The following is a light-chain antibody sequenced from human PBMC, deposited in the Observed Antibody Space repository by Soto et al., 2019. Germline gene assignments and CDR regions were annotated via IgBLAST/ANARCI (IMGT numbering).Light chain of an antibody. Sequence: DIQMPPSPSSLSASVGDSVTISCRASQSISSYLNWYQQKPGKAPNLLIYAASNLQSGVPSRFSGSGSGTDFTLTISSLQPEYFATYYCQQTYNTPRPFGQGTKLQI. CDR2: AAS. CDR1: QSISSY. CDR3: QQTYNTPRP. V-gene: IGKV1-39*01. J-gene: IGKJ2*01.